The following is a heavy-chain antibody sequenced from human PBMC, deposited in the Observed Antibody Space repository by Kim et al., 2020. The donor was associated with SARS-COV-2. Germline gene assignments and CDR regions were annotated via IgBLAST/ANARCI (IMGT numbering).Heavy chain of an antibody. CDR1: GFTVSSNY. Sequence: GGSLRLSCAASGFTVSSNYMSWVRQAPGKGLEWVSVIYSGGSTYYADSVKGRFTISRDNSKNTLYLQMNSLRAEDTAVYYCARDSVSYRRSGMDVWGQGTTVTVSS. V-gene: IGHV3-53*01. D-gene: IGHD4-4*01. CDR3: ARDSVSYRRSGMDV. CDR2: IYSGGST. J-gene: IGHJ6*02.